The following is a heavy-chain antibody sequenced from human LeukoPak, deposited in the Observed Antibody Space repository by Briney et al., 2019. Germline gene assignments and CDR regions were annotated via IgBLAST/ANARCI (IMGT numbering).Heavy chain of an antibody. D-gene: IGHD3-3*01. CDR2: ITGSSSSI. CDR3: ARVRSGYYFDY. V-gene: IGHV3-48*02. J-gene: IGHJ4*02. Sequence: PGGSLRLSCAASGFTFSSYSMSWVRQAPGKGLEWTSFITGSSSSIYYADSVKGRFTISRDNAMNSLYLQMKSLRDEDTAVYYCARVRSGYYFDYWGQGTLVTVSS. CDR1: GFTFSSYS.